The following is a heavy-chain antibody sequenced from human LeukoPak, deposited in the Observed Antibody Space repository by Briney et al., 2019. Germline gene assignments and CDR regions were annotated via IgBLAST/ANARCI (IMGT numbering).Heavy chain of an antibody. D-gene: IGHD3-16*01. V-gene: IGHV1-69*05. CDR1: GGTFSSYA. J-gene: IGHJ4*02. CDR3: AAQMRRLLGGRDY. CDR2: IIPIFGTA. Sequence: SVKVSCKASGGTFSSYAISWVRQAPGQGLEWMGGIIPIFGTANYAQKFQGRVTITTDESTSTAYMELSSLRSEDTAVYYRAAQMRRLLGGRDYWGQGTLVTVSS.